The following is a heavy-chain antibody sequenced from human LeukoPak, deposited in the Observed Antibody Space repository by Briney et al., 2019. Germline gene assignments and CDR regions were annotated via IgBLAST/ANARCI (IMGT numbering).Heavy chain of an antibody. CDR1: GFTFTNYW. CDR3: ASASSHRIAAGGDY. V-gene: IGHV3-74*01. J-gene: IGHJ4*01. CDR2: ISNDASSR. Sequence: GGSLRLSCAASGFTFTNYWMNWVRQGQGKGLVWVSRISNDASSRHYADSVKGRFTISRDNSKNMMYLQMNSLRAEDTAVYYCASASSHRIAAGGDYWGHGTLVTVSS. D-gene: IGHD6-13*01.